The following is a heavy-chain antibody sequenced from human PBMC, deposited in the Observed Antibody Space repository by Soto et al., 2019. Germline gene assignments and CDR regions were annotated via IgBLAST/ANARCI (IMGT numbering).Heavy chain of an antibody. Sequence: PVGSLRLSCSASGFTFTSYAMSGVRQAPVRVLEWGSIISSSGDATYYVDSVKGRFTISRDNAKNSLYLQMNSLRAEDTAVYYCASDLAPLLWFGELAERPYGMDVWGQGTTVTAYS. CDR2: ISSSGDAT. J-gene: IGHJ6*02. CDR3: ASDLAPLLWFGELAERPYGMDV. V-gene: IGHV3-48*04. CDR1: GFTFTSYA. D-gene: IGHD3-10*01.